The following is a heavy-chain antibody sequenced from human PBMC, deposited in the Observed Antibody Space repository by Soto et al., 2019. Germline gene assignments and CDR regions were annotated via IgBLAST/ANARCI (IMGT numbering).Heavy chain of an antibody. V-gene: IGHV3-11*06. D-gene: IGHD1-7*01. Sequence: GSLRLSCAASVFTFSDYYMSWIRQAPGKGLEWVSYISSSSSYTNYADSVKGRFTISRDNAKNSLYLQMNSLRAEDTAVYYCARSRLELVLDYWGQGTLVTVSS. CDR3: ARSRLELVLDY. J-gene: IGHJ4*02. CDR2: ISSSSSYT. CDR1: VFTFSDYY.